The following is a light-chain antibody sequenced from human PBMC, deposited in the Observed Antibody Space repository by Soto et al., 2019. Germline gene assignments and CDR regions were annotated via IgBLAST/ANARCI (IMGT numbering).Light chain of an antibody. V-gene: IGLV2-14*01. J-gene: IGLJ1*01. CDR3: SSYTSSSTLV. CDR2: DVS. CDR1: SSDVGGYNY. Sequence: QSVLTQPASVFGSPGQSITISCTGTSSDVGGYNYVSWYQQHPGKAPKLMIYDVSNRPSGVSNRFSGSKSGNTASLTISGLQAEYEGDYYCSSYTSSSTLVFGTGTKVSVL.